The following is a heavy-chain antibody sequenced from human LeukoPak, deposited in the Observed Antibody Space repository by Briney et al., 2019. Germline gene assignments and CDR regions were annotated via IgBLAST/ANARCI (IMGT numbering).Heavy chain of an antibody. J-gene: IGHJ4*02. CDR2: INHSGST. CDR3: ARAGYYYGSGSTRVDY. V-gene: IGHV4-34*01. D-gene: IGHD3-10*01. Sequence: SETLSLTCAVYGGSFSGYYWSWIRQPPGKGLEWIGEINHSGSTNYNPSLKSRVTISVDTSKNQFSLKLSSVTAADTAVYYCARAGYYYGSGSTRVDYWGQGTLVTVSS. CDR1: GGSFSGYY.